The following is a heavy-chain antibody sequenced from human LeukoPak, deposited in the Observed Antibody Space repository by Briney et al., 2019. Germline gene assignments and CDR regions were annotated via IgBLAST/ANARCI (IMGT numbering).Heavy chain of an antibody. Sequence: GRSLRLSCAASGFTFSSYGMHRVRQAPGKGLEWVAVISYDGSNKYYADSVKGRFTISRDNSKNTLYLQMNSLRAEDTAVYYCAKEDYYDSSGYYLPFTLWDWGQGTLVTVSS. CDR1: GFTFSSYG. CDR2: ISYDGSNK. D-gene: IGHD3-22*01. V-gene: IGHV3-30*18. J-gene: IGHJ4*02. CDR3: AKEDYYDSSGYYLPFTLWD.